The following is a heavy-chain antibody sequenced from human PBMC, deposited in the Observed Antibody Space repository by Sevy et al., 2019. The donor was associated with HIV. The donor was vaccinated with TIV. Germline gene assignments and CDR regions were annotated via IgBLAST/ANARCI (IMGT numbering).Heavy chain of an antibody. CDR2: LNWDSGSV. Sequence: LSLTCAASGFTFDDFAMYWVRQVPGKGLEWVSGLNWDSGSVAYADSVKGRFTISRDNAKNALFLQMNSLRAEDTALYYCAKDIGATGIAVVANWGQGIQVTVSS. D-gene: IGHD6-19*01. CDR1: GFTFDDFA. J-gene: IGHJ4*02. V-gene: IGHV3-9*01. CDR3: AKDIGATGIAVVAN.